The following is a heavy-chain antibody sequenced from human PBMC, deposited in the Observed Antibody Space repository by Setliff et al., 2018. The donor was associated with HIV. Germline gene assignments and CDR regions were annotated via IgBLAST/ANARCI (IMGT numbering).Heavy chain of an antibody. V-gene: IGHV4-34*01. CDR2: INHSGST. J-gene: IGHJ6*03. CDR3: VRSDLDNGSGYFDYYSYYMDV. D-gene: IGHD3-22*01. CDR1: GGSFSAYY. Sequence: SETLSLTCAVYGGSFSAYYWTWIRQPPGKGLEWIGEINHSGSTNYNPSLKSRVTISVDTSKNQFSLKLRSVTAADTAIYYCVRSDLDNGSGYFDYYSYYMDVWGRGTTVTVS.